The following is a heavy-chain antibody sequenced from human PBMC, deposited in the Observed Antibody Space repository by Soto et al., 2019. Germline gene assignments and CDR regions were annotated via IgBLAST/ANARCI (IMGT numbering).Heavy chain of an antibody. CDR2: IYYSGST. Sequence: SETLSLTCTVSGGSISSSSYYWGWIRQPPGKGLEWIGSIYYSGSTNYNPSLKSQVTISVDTSKNQLSLKLSSVTAAVTAVYYCARLAITMVRGDPGYYFDYWGQGTLVTVSS. D-gene: IGHD3-10*01. V-gene: IGHV4-39*01. CDR3: ARLAITMVRGDPGYYFDY. J-gene: IGHJ4*02. CDR1: GGSISSSSYY.